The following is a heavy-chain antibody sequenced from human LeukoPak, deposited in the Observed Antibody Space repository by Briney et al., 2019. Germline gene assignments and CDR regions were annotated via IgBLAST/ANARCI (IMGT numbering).Heavy chain of an antibody. V-gene: IGHV1-69*13. D-gene: IGHD6-19*01. CDR3: ATVAVAGTPPYFDY. Sequence: ASVKVSCKASGGTFSSYAISWVRQAPGQGLEWMGGIIPIFGTANYAQKFQGRVTITADESTSTAYMELSSLRSEDTAVYYCATVAVAGTPPYFDYWGQGTLVTVSS. CDR1: GGTFSSYA. J-gene: IGHJ4*02. CDR2: IIPIFGTA.